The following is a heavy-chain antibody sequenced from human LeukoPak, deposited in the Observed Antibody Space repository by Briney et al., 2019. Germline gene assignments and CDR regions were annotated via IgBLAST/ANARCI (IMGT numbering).Heavy chain of an antibody. J-gene: IGHJ4*02. CDR2: ISGSGGST. Sequence: SGGSLRLSCAASGFTFSSYAMSWVRQAPGKGLEWVSAISGSGGSTYYADSVKGRFTISRDNSKNTLYLQMNSLRAEDTAVYYCARDSYSSGWSTQELDYWGQGTLVTVSS. D-gene: IGHD6-19*01. V-gene: IGHV3-23*01. CDR3: ARDSYSSGWSTQELDY. CDR1: GFTFSSYA.